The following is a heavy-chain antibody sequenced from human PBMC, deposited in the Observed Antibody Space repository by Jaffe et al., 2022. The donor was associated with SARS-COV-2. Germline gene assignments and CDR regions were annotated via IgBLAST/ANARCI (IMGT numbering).Heavy chain of an antibody. Sequence: QLQLQESGPGLVKPSETLSLTCAVSDGSISSSSYFWGWIRQTPGKGLDWIASVYYSGSTYYNPSLKSRVTISKDTSKNYFSLKLSSVTAADTAVYYCARGAPSGYLFDFWGQGILVTVSS. CDR1: DGSISSSSYF. J-gene: IGHJ4*02. CDR2: VYYSGST. CDR3: ARGAPSGYLFDF. D-gene: IGHD3-22*01. V-gene: IGHV4-39*02.